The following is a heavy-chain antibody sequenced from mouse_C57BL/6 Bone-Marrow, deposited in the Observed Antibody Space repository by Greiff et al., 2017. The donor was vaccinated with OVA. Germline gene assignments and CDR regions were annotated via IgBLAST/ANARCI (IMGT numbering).Heavy chain of an antibody. CDR1: GFSLTSYG. J-gene: IGHJ4*01. Sequence: QVQLKESGPGLVAPSQSLSITCTVSGFSLTSYGVSWVRQPPGQGLEWLGVIWGDGSTNYHSALISRLSISKDNSKSQVFLKLNRLQTDDTTTDYCAKSNHGLRRGDYYAMYYWGQGTSVTVAS. D-gene: IGHD2-4*01. CDR2: IWGDGST. CDR3: AKSNHGLRRGDYYAMYY. V-gene: IGHV2-3*01.